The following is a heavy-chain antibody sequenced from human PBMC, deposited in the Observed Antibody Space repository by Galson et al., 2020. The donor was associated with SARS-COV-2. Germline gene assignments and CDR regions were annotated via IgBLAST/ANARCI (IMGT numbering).Heavy chain of an antibody. CDR1: GFTFSSYG. CDR3: AKDGPSFCGGDCFLNWLDK. CDR2: ISFDGSRN. J-gene: IGHJ5*02. Sequence: TGGSLRLSCTASGFTFSSYGMHWVRQAPGKGLEWVAFISFDGSRNDYSDSAKGRFTISRDNFKNTLFLQMNSLRPEDTGVYFCAKDGPSFCGGDCFLNWLDKWGPGTRVTVPS. V-gene: IGHV3-30*18. D-gene: IGHD2-21*02.